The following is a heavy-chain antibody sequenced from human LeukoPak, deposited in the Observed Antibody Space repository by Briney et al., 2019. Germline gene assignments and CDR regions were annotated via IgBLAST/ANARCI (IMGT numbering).Heavy chain of an antibody. V-gene: IGHV3-9*01. Sequence: GGSLRLSCAASGFIFDDYAMHWVRQAPGKGLEWVSGISWNSGGIGYGDSVKGRFTTSRDNAKKSLYLQMNSLRAEDTAFYYCAKDFYRAVAGTIGFWGQGILVTVSS. D-gene: IGHD6-19*01. CDR3: AKDFYRAVAGTIGF. J-gene: IGHJ4*02. CDR2: ISWNSGGI. CDR1: GFIFDDYA.